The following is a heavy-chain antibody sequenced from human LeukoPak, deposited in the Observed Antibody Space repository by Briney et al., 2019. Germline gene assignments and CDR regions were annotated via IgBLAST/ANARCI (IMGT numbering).Heavy chain of an antibody. CDR3: ASAMVVTRNTYYFDY. J-gene: IGHJ4*02. D-gene: IGHD4-23*01. Sequence: ASVKVSCKASGGTFSSYAISWVRQAPGQGLEWMGKIIPIFGTANYAQKFQGRVTITTDESTSTAYMELSSLRSEDTAVYYCASAMVVTRNTYYFDYWGPGTLVTVSS. CDR2: IIPIFGTA. CDR1: GGTFSSYA. V-gene: IGHV1-69*05.